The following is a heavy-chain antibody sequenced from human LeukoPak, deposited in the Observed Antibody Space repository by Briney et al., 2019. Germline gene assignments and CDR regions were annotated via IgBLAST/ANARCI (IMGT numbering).Heavy chain of an antibody. V-gene: IGHV4-39*01. D-gene: IGHD6-13*01. CDR1: GGSISSSSYY. CDR2: IYYSGST. J-gene: IGHJ4*02. Sequence: SETLSLTCTVSGGSISSSSYYWGWIRQPPGKGLEWIGSIYYSGSTYYNPSLKSRVTISVDTSKNQFSLKLSSVTAADTAVCYCARWGKIRQQQVIDYWGQGTLVTVSS. CDR3: ARWGKIRQQQVIDY.